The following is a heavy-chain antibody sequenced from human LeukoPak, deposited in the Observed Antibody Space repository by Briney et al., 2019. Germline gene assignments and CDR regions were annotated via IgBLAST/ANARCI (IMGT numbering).Heavy chain of an antibody. J-gene: IGHJ4*02. D-gene: IGHD2-2*01. Sequence: ETLSLTCTVSGGSISSYYWSWIRQAPGKGLEWVSGISDSGGTTYYADSVKGRFTISRDNSKNTLYLQMNNLRAEDTAVYYCARACGTTSCYVAVYWGQGTLVTVSS. CDR1: GGSISSYY. V-gene: IGHV3-23*01. CDR3: ARACGTTSCYVAVY. CDR2: ISDSGGTT.